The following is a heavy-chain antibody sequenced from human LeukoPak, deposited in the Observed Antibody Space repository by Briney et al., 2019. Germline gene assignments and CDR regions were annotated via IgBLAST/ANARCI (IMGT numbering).Heavy chain of an antibody. D-gene: IGHD2-15*01. CDR2: ISGTSSTI. CDR3: ARPRSGGTWFFDY. J-gene: IGHJ4*02. Sequence: PGGSLRLSCTTSGFNFFNYNMNWVRPAPGKGLEWISHISGTSSTIKYADSVKGRFTISRDNAKNSLHLQMNSLRVEDTAVYYCARPRSGGTWFFDYWGQGTLVTVSS. V-gene: IGHV3-48*04. CDR1: GFNFFNYN.